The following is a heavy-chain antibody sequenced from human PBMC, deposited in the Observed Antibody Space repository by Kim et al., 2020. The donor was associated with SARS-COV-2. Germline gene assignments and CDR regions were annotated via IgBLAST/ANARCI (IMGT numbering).Heavy chain of an antibody. CDR2: MNPNSGNT. CDR3: AVNYSGSSKGVY. V-gene: IGHV1-8*01. J-gene: IGHJ4*02. CDR1: GYTFTSYD. Sequence: ASVKVSCKASGYTFTSYDINWVRQATGQGLEWMGWMNPNSGNTGYAQNFQGRVTMTRNTSINTAYMELSSLRSEDTAVYYCAVNYSGSSKGVYWGQGTLVTVSS. D-gene: IGHD1-26*01.